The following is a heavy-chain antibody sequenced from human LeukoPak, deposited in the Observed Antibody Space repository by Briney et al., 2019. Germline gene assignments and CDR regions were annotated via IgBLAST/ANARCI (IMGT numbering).Heavy chain of an antibody. CDR3: AKDRPIGSYGPSYFDY. D-gene: IGHD5-18*01. CDR1: GFTFSSYS. Sequence: PGGSLRLSCAASGFTFSSYSMNWVRQAPGKGLEWVSYISSGTSTIYYADSVKGRFTISRDNAKNSLYLQMNSLRAEDTAVYYCAKDRPIGSYGPSYFDYWGQGTLVTVSS. J-gene: IGHJ4*02. CDR2: ISSGTSTI. V-gene: IGHV3-48*04.